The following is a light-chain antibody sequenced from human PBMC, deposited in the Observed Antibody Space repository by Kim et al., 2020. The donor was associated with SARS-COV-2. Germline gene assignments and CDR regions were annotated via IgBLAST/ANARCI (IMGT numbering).Light chain of an antibody. CDR1: SYNIGAGYD. CDR3: QSYDSSLSGSV. J-gene: IGLJ2*01. CDR2: GNS. Sequence: QRVTIPCTGSSYNIGAGYDVHWYQQLPGTAPKLLIYGNSNRPSGVPDRFSGSKSGTSASLAITGLQAEDEADYYCQSYDSSLSGSVFGGGTQLTVL. V-gene: IGLV1-40*01.